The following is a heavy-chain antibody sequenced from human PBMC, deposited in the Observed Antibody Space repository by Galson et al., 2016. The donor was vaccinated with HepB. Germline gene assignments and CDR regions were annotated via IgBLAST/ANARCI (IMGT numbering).Heavy chain of an antibody. D-gene: IGHD5-24*01. CDR3: VARDGYTADY. V-gene: IGHV3-30*03. CDR2: ISYDESNK. J-gene: IGHJ4*02. CDR1: GFTFSRYG. Sequence: SLRLSCAASGFTFSRYGMHWVRQAPGKGLQWVAVISYDESNKSYGDSVKGRFTISRDNSKNTLYLQMHSLRVEDTAVYYCVARDGYTADYRGQGTLVTVSS.